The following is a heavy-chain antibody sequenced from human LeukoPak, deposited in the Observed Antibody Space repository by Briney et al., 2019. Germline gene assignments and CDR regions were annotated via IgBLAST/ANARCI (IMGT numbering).Heavy chain of an antibody. Sequence: SETLSLTCAVYGESLNGHYWSWIRQSPGKGLEWIGEGSERGGTKFNPSLKSRVTISADTSKNQFSLKLSSVTAADTAVYHCAKNGQSGFSFDPWGRGTLVSVS. CDR2: GSERGGT. D-gene: IGHD1-26*01. CDR1: GESLNGHY. CDR3: AKNGQSGFSFDP. V-gene: IGHV4-34*01. J-gene: IGHJ5*02.